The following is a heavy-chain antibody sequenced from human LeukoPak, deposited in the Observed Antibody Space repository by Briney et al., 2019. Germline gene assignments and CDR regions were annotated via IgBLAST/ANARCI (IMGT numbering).Heavy chain of an antibody. CDR2: IKQDGSEK. CDR3: ARQGGGEMATIFPNYYFDY. D-gene: IGHD5-24*01. J-gene: IGHJ4*02. V-gene: IGHV3-7*01. Sequence: PGGSLRLSCAASGFTFSSYWMSWVRQAPGKGLEWVANIKQDGSEKYYVDSVKGRFTISRDNAKNSLYLQMNSLRAEDTAVYYCARQGGGEMATIFPNYYFDYWGQGTLVTVSS. CDR1: GFTFSSYW.